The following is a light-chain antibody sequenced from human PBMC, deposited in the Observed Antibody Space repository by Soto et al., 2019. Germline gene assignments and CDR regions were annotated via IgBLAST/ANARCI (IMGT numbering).Light chain of an antibody. CDR3: SSYTSSSAPQV. CDR1: SSDVGGYNY. CDR2: DVS. Sequence: QSALTQPASVSGSPGQSITISCTGTSSDVGGYNYVSWYQQHPGKAPKLMIYDVSNRPSGVSNRFSGSKSGNTASLTISGRHADDEDDYYCSSYTSSSAPQVFGTGTKLTVL. J-gene: IGLJ1*01. V-gene: IGLV2-14*01.